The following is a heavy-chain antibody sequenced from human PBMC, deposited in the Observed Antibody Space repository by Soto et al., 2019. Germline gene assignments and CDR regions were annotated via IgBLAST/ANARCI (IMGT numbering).Heavy chain of an antibody. V-gene: IGHV4-59*01. CDR1: GGSISGYY. D-gene: IGHD3-9*01. CDR3: ARGHWYYDILTGYTQPYFDY. J-gene: IGHJ4*01. CDR2: IDYSGST. Sequence: SATLSLTFPVSGGSISGYYRGWIRQPAGRGVELIRYIDYSGSTNYNPSLKSRVTIAVYKSKNQFSLKLSSVTAADTAVYYCARGHWYYDILTGYTQPYFDYWGYGTVVA.